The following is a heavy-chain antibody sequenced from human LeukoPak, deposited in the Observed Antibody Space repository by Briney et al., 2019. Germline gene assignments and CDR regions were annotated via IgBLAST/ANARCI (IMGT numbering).Heavy chain of an antibody. V-gene: IGHV3-53*04. CDR1: EFTVSSNY. J-gene: IGHJ4*02. Sequence: GSSLRPSSASAEFTVSSNYMSWVRQAAGRGLGWVSVIYSGGSTYYADAVKGRFTTSRHNSKNTLYLEMNSLRAEDTAVYYCARDIRGTRGSGDSDYWGQGTLVTVSS. CDR3: ARDIRGTRGSGDSDY. D-gene: IGHD2-21*01. CDR2: IYSGGST.